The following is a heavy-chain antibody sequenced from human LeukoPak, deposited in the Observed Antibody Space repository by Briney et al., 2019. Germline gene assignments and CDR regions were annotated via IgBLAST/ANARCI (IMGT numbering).Heavy chain of an antibody. V-gene: IGHV3-33*01. D-gene: IGHD3-16*01. CDR1: GFTFSSYG. CDR3: ARDDALGDNALDI. Sequence: PGGSLRLSCAASGFTFSSYGMYWVRQAPGKGLEWVAVILNDGSQEKYADSVKGRFTISRDNSKNTLFLQMNSLRAEDTAVYYCARDDALGDNALDIWGQGTMVTVSS. J-gene: IGHJ3*02. CDR2: ILNDGSQE.